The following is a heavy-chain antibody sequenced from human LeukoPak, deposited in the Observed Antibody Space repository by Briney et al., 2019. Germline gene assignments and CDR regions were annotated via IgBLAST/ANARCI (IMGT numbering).Heavy chain of an antibody. Sequence: GESLKISCKVSGYSFTNYWIGWVRQMPGKGLELIAMIYPDDSDTKYSPSFQGQVTISADKSISTAYLQWSSLKASDTAMYYCARLYCGSTFCYPENFDYWGQGTLVTVSS. CDR1: GYSFTNYW. V-gene: IGHV5-51*01. J-gene: IGHJ4*02. CDR2: IYPDDSDT. D-gene: IGHD2-21*01. CDR3: ARLYCGSTFCYPENFDY.